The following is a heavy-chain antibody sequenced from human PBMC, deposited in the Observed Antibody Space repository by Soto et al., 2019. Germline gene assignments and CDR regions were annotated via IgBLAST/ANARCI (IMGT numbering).Heavy chain of an antibody. D-gene: IGHD3-3*01. Sequence: GGSLRLSCAASGFTFSSYDMHWVRQATGKGLEWVSAIGTAGDTYYPGSVKGRFTISRENAKNSLYLQMNSLRAGDTAVYYCARGLRVLEWLDYGMDVWGQGTTVTVSS. V-gene: IGHV3-13*01. CDR3: ARGLRVLEWLDYGMDV. CDR2: IGTAGDT. J-gene: IGHJ6*02. CDR1: GFTFSSYD.